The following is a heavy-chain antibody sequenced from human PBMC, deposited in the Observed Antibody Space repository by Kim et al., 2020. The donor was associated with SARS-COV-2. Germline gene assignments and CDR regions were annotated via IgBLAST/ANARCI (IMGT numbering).Heavy chain of an antibody. V-gene: IGHV4-34*01. CDR3: ARGSRSYYTHFDY. D-gene: IGHD1-26*01. Sequence: YNPSLKSRVTISVDTSKNQFSLKLSSVTAADTAVYYCARGSRSYYTHFDYWGQGTLVTVSS. J-gene: IGHJ4*02.